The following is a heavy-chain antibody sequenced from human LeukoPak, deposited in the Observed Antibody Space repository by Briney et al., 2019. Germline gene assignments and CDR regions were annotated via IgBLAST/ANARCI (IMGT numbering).Heavy chain of an antibody. CDR1: GYTFTGYY. J-gene: IGHJ4*02. Sequence: ASVKVSCKASGYTFTGYYMHWVRQAPGQGLEWMGWINPNSGGTNYAQKFQGRVTMTRDTSISTAYTELSRLRSDDTAVYYCARDVMSRDGYNSFFFYWGQGTLVTVSS. D-gene: IGHD5-24*01. CDR3: ARDVMSRDGYNSFFFY. V-gene: IGHV1-2*02. CDR2: INPNSGGT.